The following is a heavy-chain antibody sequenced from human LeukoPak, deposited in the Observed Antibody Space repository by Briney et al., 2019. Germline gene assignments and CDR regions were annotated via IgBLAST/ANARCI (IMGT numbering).Heavy chain of an antibody. CDR1: GFTFSSYA. D-gene: IGHD3-3*01. CDR2: ISGSGGST. V-gene: IGHV3-23*01. Sequence: GGSLRLSCAAFGFTFSSYAMSWVRQAPGKGLEWVSAISGSGGSTYYADSVKGRFTISRDNSKNTLYLQMNSLRAEDTAVYYCATGYYDFWSGPQPFDYWGQGTLVTVSS. J-gene: IGHJ4*02. CDR3: ATGYYDFWSGPQPFDY.